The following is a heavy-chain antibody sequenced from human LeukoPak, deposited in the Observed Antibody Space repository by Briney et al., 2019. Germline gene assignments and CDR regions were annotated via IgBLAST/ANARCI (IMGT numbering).Heavy chain of an antibody. CDR3: AKVLWFGEYYFDY. CDR2: ISGSGGST. CDR1: GFAFSSYA. J-gene: IGHJ4*02. Sequence: GGSLRLSCAASGFAFSSYAMSWVRQAPGKGLEWVSAISGSGGSTYYADSVKGRFTISRDNSKNTLYLQMNSLRAEDTAVYYCAKVLWFGEYYFDYWGQGTLVTVSS. V-gene: IGHV3-23*01. D-gene: IGHD3-10*01.